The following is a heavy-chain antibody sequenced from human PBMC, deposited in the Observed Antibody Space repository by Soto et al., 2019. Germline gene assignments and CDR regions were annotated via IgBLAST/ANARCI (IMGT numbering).Heavy chain of an antibody. CDR3: MRDLLGYYGFDV. CDR1: GYTFSDYY. J-gene: IGHJ3*01. D-gene: IGHD1-26*01. V-gene: IGHV1-2*02. Sequence: QVHLVQSGAEVKKPGTSVKVSCKTSGYTFSDYYIHWVRQAPGQGLEWMGRINCDSGGTTYSQKFQGLVTMTRDTPITTVLMALSPATSNGTGVSLLMRDLLGYYGFDVWGQGTLVAVSS. CDR2: INCDSGGT.